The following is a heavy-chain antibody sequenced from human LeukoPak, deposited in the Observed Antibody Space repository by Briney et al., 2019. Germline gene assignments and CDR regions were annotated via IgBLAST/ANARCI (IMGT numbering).Heavy chain of an antibody. D-gene: IGHD4-17*01. V-gene: IGHV1-46*01. J-gene: IGHJ4*02. CDR3: ARYNGDLTGGFDY. CDR2: INPAGGST. Sequence: ASVKVSCKASGYTFTNYYIHWVRQAPGQGLERMGIINPAGGSTGYAQKFQGRVTMTRDTSTSTVYMELSSLRSEDTAVYYCARYNGDLTGGFDYWGQGTLVTVSS. CDR1: GYTFTNYY.